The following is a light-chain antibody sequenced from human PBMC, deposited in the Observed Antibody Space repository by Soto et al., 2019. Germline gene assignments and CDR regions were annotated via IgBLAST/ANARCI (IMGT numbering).Light chain of an antibody. Sequence: DIQMTQSPSSLSASVGDRVTITCQASQDISNYLNWFQQKPGKAPKLLIYDASNLETGVPSRFSGSGSGTDFTFTISSLQPEDVGTYYCKKYDSLPLLTFGGGTKVEIK. CDR3: KKYDSLPLLT. V-gene: IGKV1-33*01. CDR1: QDISNY. CDR2: DAS. J-gene: IGKJ4*01.